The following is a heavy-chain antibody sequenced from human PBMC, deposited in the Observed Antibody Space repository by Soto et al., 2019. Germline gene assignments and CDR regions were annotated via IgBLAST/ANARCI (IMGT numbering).Heavy chain of an antibody. V-gene: IGHV3-30*18. CDR3: AKIYYYDSSGYPFQH. Sequence: LSCAASGFPFSSYGMHWVRQAPGKGLEWVTVISFDGSNKYYADSVRGRFTISRDNYKNTLYLQMDSLRAEDTAVYYCAKIYYYDSSGYPFQHWGQGTLVTVS. CDR1: GFPFSSYG. D-gene: IGHD3-22*01. J-gene: IGHJ1*01. CDR2: ISFDGSNK.